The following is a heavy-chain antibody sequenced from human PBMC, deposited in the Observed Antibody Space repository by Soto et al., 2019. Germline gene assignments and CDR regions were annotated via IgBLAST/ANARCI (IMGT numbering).Heavy chain of an antibody. Sequence: EVQLAESGGGLVQPGGSLRLSCAASGLTVSRNYMSWVRQAPGKGLEWVSVIYNAGSTNYADSVKGRFTISRDHSQNTLYLKMNSLRVEDTAVYYCATLGDGYWGQGTVVTVSS. CDR3: ATLGDGY. V-gene: IGHV3-66*01. CDR2: IYNAGST. CDR1: GLTVSRNY. D-gene: IGHD3-16*01. J-gene: IGHJ4*02.